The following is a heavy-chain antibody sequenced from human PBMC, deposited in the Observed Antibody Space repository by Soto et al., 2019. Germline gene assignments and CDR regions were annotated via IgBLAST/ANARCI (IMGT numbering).Heavy chain of an antibody. CDR3: ARDGSPHYYYYYMDV. V-gene: IGHV3-48*01. CDR2: ISSSSSTI. J-gene: IGHJ6*03. CDR1: GFTFSSYS. Sequence: GGSLRLSCAASGFTFSSYSMNWVRQAPGKGLEWVSYISSSSSTIYYADSVKGRFTISRDNAKNSLYLQMNSLRAEDTAVYYCARDGSPHYYYYYMDVWGKGTTVTVSS.